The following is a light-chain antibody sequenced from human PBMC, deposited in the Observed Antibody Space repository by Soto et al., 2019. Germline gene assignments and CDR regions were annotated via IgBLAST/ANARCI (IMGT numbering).Light chain of an antibody. CDR2: GVS. CDR3: HHYRDT. J-gene: IGKJ5*01. Sequence: EIVMTQSPATLSVSPGERATLSCRASENIYTNLAWYQQKPGQAPRLLIYGVSNRAPGIPDRFSGSGSGTDFTLTISRLEPEDFAVYYCHHYRDTFGQGTRLEIK. V-gene: IGKV3D-15*01. CDR1: ENIYTN.